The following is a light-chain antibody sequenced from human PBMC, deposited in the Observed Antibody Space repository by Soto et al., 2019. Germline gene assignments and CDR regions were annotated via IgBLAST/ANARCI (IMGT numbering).Light chain of an antibody. V-gene: IGLV1-40*01. J-gene: IGLJ3*02. Sequence: QLVLTQPPSVSGAPGQRVTISCTGSSSNIGAGYEVYWYQQLPGTAPKLLIYGDRYRPSGVPDRFSGSKSGTSVSLAITGLQAEDEADYHCQSYDSSLSGMVFGGGTKLTVL. CDR3: QSYDSSLSGMV. CDR1: SSNIGAGYE. CDR2: GDR.